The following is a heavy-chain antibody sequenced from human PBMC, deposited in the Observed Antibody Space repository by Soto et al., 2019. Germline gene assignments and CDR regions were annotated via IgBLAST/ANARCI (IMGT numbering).Heavy chain of an antibody. V-gene: IGHV3-23*01. CDR3: AKGGFWVHYGLDV. J-gene: IGHJ6*02. CDR2: IDRSGEIA. CDR1: GSSFSAYA. Sequence: EVQLSESGGGLVQFGGSLRLSCAASGSSFSAYAINWVRQAPGEGLEWVSAIDRSGEIAYYADSVKGRFTISRDNAKNTLYLQMNSLRAEDTAVYYCAKGGFWVHYGLDVWGPGTTVTVSS. D-gene: IGHD3-16*01.